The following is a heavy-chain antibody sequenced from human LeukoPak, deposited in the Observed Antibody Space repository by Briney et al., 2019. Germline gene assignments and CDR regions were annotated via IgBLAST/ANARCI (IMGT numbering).Heavy chain of an antibody. CDR1: GFTFSSYA. V-gene: IGHV3-23*01. CDR3: AKRLLVTMIVVRGAFDI. J-gene: IGHJ3*02. D-gene: IGHD3-22*01. CDR2: ISGSGGST. Sequence: GGSLRLPCAASGFTFSSYAMSWVRQAPGKGLEWVSAISGSGGSTYYADSVKGRFTISRDNSKNTLYLQMNSLRAEDTAVYYCAKRLLVTMIVVRGAFDIWGQGTMVTVSS.